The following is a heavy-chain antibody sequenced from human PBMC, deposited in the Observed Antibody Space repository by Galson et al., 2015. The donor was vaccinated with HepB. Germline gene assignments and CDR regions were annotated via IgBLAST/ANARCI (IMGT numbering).Heavy chain of an antibody. CDR2: ISYDGSNK. J-gene: IGHJ4*02. Sequence: SLRLSCAAPGFTFSSYAMHWVRQAPGKGLEWEAVISYDGSNKYYADSVKGRFTISRDNSKNTLYLQMNSLRAEDTAVYYCAREARGEYYDILTGYWPDYWGQGTLVTVSS. D-gene: IGHD3-9*01. CDR1: GFTFSSYA. V-gene: IGHV3-30*04. CDR3: AREARGEYYDILTGYWPDY.